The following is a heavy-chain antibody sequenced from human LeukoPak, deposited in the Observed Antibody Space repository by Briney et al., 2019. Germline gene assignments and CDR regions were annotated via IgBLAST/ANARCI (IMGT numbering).Heavy chain of an antibody. Sequence: PSETLSLTCTVSGGSISSYYWSWIRQPPGKGLEWIGYIYYSGGTNYNPSLKSRVTISVDTSKNQFSLKLSSVTAADTAVYYCARGQAFGVVTYFDYWGQGTLVTVSS. CDR1: GGSISSYY. V-gene: IGHV4-59*01. CDR3: ARGQAFGVVTYFDY. CDR2: IYYSGGT. J-gene: IGHJ4*02. D-gene: IGHD3-3*01.